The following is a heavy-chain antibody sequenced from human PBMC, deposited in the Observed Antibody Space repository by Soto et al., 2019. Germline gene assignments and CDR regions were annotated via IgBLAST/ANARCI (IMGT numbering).Heavy chain of an antibody. D-gene: IGHD2-15*01. CDR3: ARSGYRMTNDH. J-gene: IGHJ4*02. V-gene: IGHV3-21*01. CDR1: GFTFSSYS. CDR2: ISSSSSYI. Sequence: EGQLVESGGGLVKPGGSLRLSCVVSGFTFSSYSMNWVRQAPGKGLEWVSSISSSSSYIYYADSVKGRFTISRDNAKNSLYLQMNRLTAEDTAVYYCARSGYRMTNDHWGQGTLVTVSS.